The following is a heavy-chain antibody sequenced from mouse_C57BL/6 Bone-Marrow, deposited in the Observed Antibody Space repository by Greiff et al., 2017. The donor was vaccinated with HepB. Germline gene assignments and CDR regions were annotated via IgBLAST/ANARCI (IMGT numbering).Heavy chain of an antibody. CDR1: GYTFTDYA. J-gene: IGHJ2*01. D-gene: IGHD1-1*01. V-gene: IGHV1-67*01. CDR3: AREPHYYGSSYYFDY. CDR2: ISTYYGDA. Sequence: VKLMESGPELVRPGVSVKISCKGSGYTFTDYAMHWVKQSHAKSLEWIGVISTYYGDASYNQKFKDKATMTVDKSSSTAYMELARLTSEDSAVYYCAREPHYYGSSYYFDYWGQGTTLTVSS.